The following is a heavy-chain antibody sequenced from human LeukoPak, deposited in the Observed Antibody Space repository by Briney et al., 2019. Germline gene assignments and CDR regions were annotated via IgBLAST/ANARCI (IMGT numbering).Heavy chain of an antibody. Sequence: GGSLRLSCAASGFTFSTSAMSWVRQAPGKGLEWVAIIKSDGSDKYYVDSVKGRFTVPKDNAKNSLYLQMNSLRAEDTAMYYCARNRGGGSGYSDYWGQGTLVTVSS. CDR2: IKSDGSDK. CDR3: ARNRGGGSGYSDY. CDR1: GFTFSTSA. J-gene: IGHJ4*02. V-gene: IGHV3-7*05. D-gene: IGHD3-22*01.